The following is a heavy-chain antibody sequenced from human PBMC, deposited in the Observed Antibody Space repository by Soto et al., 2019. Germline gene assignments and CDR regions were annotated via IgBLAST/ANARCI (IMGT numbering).Heavy chain of an antibody. D-gene: IGHD6-19*01. CDR3: ARGAALAGKLDL. V-gene: IGHV3-21*06. Sequence: EVQLVESGGGLVKPGGSVRLSCEASGFTFTSDSMTWVRQAPGKGLEWVSSISSHGRDIFYAESVKGRFTSSRDNAKDSLHLQMNSLTGEDSAVYYCARGAALAGKLDLWGQGTLVTVSS. J-gene: IGHJ4*02. CDR1: GFTFTSDS. CDR2: ISSHGRDI.